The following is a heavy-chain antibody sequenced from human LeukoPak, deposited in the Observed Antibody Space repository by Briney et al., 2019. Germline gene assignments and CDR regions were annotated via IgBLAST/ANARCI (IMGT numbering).Heavy chain of an antibody. J-gene: IGHJ4*02. CDR2: VFHSGTP. CDR1: GVSFSDYY. D-gene: IGHD1-26*01. V-gene: IGHV4-34*12. CDR3: ARVSGSYSFDY. Sequence: SETLSLTCAVYGVSFSDYYWTWIRQTPGKGLEWIGEVFHSGTPNYNPSLKTRVSISVDTSKNQFSLRLRSVTAADTAVYYCARVSGSYSFDYWGQGTLVTVSS.